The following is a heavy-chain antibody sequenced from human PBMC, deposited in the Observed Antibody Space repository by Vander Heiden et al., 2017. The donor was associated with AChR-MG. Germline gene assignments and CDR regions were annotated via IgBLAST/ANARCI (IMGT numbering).Heavy chain of an antibody. J-gene: IGHJ6*04. CDR2: IKQDGSEK. Sequence: EVQLVESGGGLVQPGGSRRLSCSASGFTFSSYWMSWVRQAPGKGLEWVANIKQDGSEKYYVDSVKGRFTISRDNAKNSLYLQMNSLRAEDTAVYYCARGRFRELKDVWGKGTTVTVSS. V-gene: IGHV3-7*01. CDR1: GFTFSSYW. CDR3: ARGRFRELKDV. D-gene: IGHD3-10*01.